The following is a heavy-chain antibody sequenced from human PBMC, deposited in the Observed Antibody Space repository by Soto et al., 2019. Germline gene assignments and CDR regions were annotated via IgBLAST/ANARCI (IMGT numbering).Heavy chain of an antibody. CDR2: ISYDGSNK. Sequence: QLVQSGGGVVQPGRSLTLSCEGSGFNFASHGMHWVRQAPGKGLEWVAVISYDGSNKYYGDSVKGRFTISRDNSKNAVYLQVHSMRTEDTDLSDCASDRRAILAEVAWLEFWGQGTLVTVSS. D-gene: IGHD3-3*01. V-gene: IGHV3-30*03. J-gene: IGHJ4*02. CDR1: GFNFASHG. CDR3: ASDRRAILAEVAWLEF.